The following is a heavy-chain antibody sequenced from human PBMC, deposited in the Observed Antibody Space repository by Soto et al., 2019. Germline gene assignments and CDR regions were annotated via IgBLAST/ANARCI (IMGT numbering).Heavy chain of an antibody. CDR2: ISSRGSYI. CDR3: ARGSHTSSQVRYFDY. Sequence: EVELVESGGGLVKPGGSLRLSCAASAFNFSTYSMNWVRQAPGKGLEWVSSISSRGSYIYYADSVRGRFTISRDNAKNSLDLQMDTLRCNDTAVYYCARGSHTSSQVRYFDYWGQGSLVTVSS. J-gene: IGHJ4*02. D-gene: IGHD2-2*01. CDR1: AFNFSTYS. V-gene: IGHV3-21*06.